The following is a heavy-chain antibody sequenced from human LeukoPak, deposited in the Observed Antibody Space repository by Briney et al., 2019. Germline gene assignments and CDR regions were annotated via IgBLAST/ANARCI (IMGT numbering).Heavy chain of an antibody. CDR1: GFTFSSYG. V-gene: IGHV3-30*02. D-gene: IGHD3-3*01. Sequence: GGSLRLSCAASGFTFSSYGMHWVRQAPGKGLGWVAFIRYDGSNKYYADSVKGRFTISRDNSKNTLYLQMNSLRTEDTAVYYCAKTYYDFWSGYSWGQGTLVTVSS. CDR2: IRYDGSNK. CDR3: AKTYYDFWSGYS. J-gene: IGHJ5*02.